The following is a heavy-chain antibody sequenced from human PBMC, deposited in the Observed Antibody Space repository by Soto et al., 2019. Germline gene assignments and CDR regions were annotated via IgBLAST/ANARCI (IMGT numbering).Heavy chain of an antibody. J-gene: IGHJ4*02. D-gene: IGHD3-22*01. CDR2: ISAYNGNT. CDR3: AREEDSSGYYPLGY. CDR1: GYTFTSYG. V-gene: IGHV1-18*04. Sequence: GASVKVSCKASGYTFTSYGISWVRQAPGQGLEWMGWISAYNGNTNYAQKLQGRVTMTTDTSTSTAYMELRSLRSDDTAVYYCAREEDSSGYYPLGYWGQGTLVTVSS.